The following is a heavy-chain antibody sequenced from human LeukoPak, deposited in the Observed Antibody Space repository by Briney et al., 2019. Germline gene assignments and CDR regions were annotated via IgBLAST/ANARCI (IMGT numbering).Heavy chain of an antibody. CDR3: ATGASKVTTDFANY. J-gene: IGHJ4*02. CDR1: GYSFTNYW. Sequence: GESLKISCKGPGYSFTNYWISWVRQMPGKGLEWVGRIDPSDSYTKYSPSFEGHVTISVDKSISTAFLQWNSLKASDSAMYYCATGASKVTTDFANYWGQGTQVAVSS. V-gene: IGHV5-10-1*01. D-gene: IGHD4-17*01. CDR2: IDPSDSYT.